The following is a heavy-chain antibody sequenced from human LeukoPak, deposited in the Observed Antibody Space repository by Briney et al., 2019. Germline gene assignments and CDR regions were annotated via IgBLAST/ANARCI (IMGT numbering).Heavy chain of an antibody. CDR3: ARLLEYSPFAFDY. Sequence: SESLSLTCTVSGGSISSSSYYWGWIRQPPGKGLEWIGSIYYSGSTYYNPSLKSRVTISVDTSKNQFSLKLSSVTAADTAVYYCARLLEYSPFAFDYWGQGTLVTVSS. CDR2: IYYSGST. J-gene: IGHJ4*02. CDR1: GGSISSSSYY. V-gene: IGHV4-39*01. D-gene: IGHD4-11*01.